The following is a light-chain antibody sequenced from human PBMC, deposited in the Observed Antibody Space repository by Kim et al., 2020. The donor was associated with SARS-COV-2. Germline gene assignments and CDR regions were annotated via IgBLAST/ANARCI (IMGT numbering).Light chain of an antibody. CDR1: QGIRND. CDR2: ATS. CDR3: LQEYDYPLT. J-gene: IGKJ4*01. V-gene: IGKV1-6*01. Sequence: AIQMTQSPSSLSASVGDRVTITCRASQGIRNDLGWYQQKPGRAPNLLIYATSTLQSGVPSRFSVSGSGTDFTLTISSLQPEDVATYYCLQEYDYPLTFGGGTKVDIK.